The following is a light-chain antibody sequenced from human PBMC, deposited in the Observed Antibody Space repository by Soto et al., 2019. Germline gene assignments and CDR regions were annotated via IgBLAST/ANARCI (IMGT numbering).Light chain of an antibody. V-gene: IGKV3-11*01. CDR3: HQRQSWPRT. CDR2: QTS. J-gene: IGKJ1*01. Sequence: IRLTQSPATLSSCPGDRVTLSCRASQYINTRLAWYQHRPGQAPRLLIYQTSIRAAGIPARFSASGTGTDFTLTISDVQPGDFAVYYCHQRQSWPRTFGQGTKVDIK. CDR1: QYINTR.